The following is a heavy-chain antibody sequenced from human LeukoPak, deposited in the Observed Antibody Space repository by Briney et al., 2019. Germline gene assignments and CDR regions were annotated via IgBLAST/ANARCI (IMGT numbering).Heavy chain of an antibody. D-gene: IGHD6-19*01. CDR3: AGDKQWRGGYFDY. Sequence: PSETLSLTCTVSGGSISSYYWSWIRQPPGKGLEWIGYIYYSGSTNYNPSLKSRVTISVDTSENQFSLKLSSVTAADTAVYYCAGDKQWRGGYFDYWGQGTLVTVSS. J-gene: IGHJ4*02. CDR2: IYYSGST. V-gene: IGHV4-59*01. CDR1: GGSISSYY.